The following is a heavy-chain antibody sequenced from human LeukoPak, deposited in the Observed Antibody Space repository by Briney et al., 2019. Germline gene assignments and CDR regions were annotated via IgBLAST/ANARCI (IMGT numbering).Heavy chain of an antibody. V-gene: IGHV3-53*04. D-gene: IGHD1-1*01. CDR2: IYTGGNT. J-gene: IGHJ4*02. CDR3: ARGGPATTIDY. Sequence: GGSLRLSCPASGFTISHYYMSWVRQAPGKGLEWVSVIYTGGNTYYTDAVKGRFTISRHNSKNTLYLQMNNLRAEDTAVYYCARGGPATTIDYWGRGTLVTVYS. CDR1: GFTISHYY.